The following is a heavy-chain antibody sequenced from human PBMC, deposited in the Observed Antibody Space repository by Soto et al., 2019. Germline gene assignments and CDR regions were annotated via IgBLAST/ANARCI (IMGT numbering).Heavy chain of an antibody. CDR3: AKDCLLERLDLYYMDV. D-gene: IGHD1-1*01. CDR2: ISGSGGST. V-gene: IGHV3-23*01. Sequence: PGGSLRLSCAASGFTFSSYAMSWVRQAPGKGLEWVSAISGSGGSTYYADSVKGRFTISRDNSKNTLYLQMNSLRAEDTAVYYCAKDCLLERLDLYYMDVWGKGTTVTVSS. J-gene: IGHJ6*03. CDR1: GFTFSSYA.